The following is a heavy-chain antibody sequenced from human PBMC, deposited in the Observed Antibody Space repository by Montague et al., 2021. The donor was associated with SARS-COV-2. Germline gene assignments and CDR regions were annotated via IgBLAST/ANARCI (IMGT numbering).Heavy chain of an antibody. CDR3: ARQRGGIHSIVLVVAAVYRPYYFDY. V-gene: IGHV4-39*01. Sequence: SETLSLTCTVSGGSISSSSYYWDWLRQPPGKGLEWIGSIYYSGSTYYNPSLKSRVTISVDTSKNPFSLKLSSVTAADTAVYYCARQRGGIHSIVLVVAAVYRPYYFDYWGQGTLVTVSS. J-gene: IGHJ4*02. D-gene: IGHD2-15*01. CDR1: GGSISSSSYY. CDR2: IYYSGST.